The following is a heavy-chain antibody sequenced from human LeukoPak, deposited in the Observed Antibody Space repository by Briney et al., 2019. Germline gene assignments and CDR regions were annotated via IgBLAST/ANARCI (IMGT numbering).Heavy chain of an antibody. CDR3: AKDRNYYDSSGYYYVFDY. J-gene: IGHJ4*02. Sequence: GGSLGLSCAASGFTFSDYYMSWIRQAPGKGLEWVSYISSSGSTIYYADSVKGRFTISRDNAKNSLYLQMNSLRAEDTAVYYCAKDRNYYDSSGYYYVFDYWGQGTLVTVSS. CDR1: GFTFSDYY. D-gene: IGHD3-22*01. CDR2: ISSSGSTI. V-gene: IGHV3-11*01.